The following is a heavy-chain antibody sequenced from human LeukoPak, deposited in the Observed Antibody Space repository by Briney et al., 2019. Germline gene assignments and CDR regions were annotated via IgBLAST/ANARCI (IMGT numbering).Heavy chain of an antibody. D-gene: IGHD5-12*01. Sequence: SQTLSLTCAISGDSVSSNTGGWNWIRQSPSRGLEWLGRTYYRYKWYYDYAVSVKSRITINPDTSKNQFSLQLNSVTPEDTAVYYCARGGLVASIRGYFDYWAQGTLVTVSS. CDR1: GDSVSSNTGG. V-gene: IGHV6-1*01. J-gene: IGHJ4*02. CDR2: TYYRYKWYY. CDR3: ARGGLVASIRGYFDY.